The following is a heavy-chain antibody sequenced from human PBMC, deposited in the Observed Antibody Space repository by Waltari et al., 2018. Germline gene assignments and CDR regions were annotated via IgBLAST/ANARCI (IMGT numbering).Heavy chain of an antibody. V-gene: IGHV4-34*01. CDR3: ARVITTVTTYFDY. CDR2: INHSGST. CDR1: GGSFRGYY. J-gene: IGHJ4*02. Sequence: QVQLQQWGAGLLKPSETLSLTCAVYGGSFRGYYWSWIRQPPGKGLEWIGEINHSGSTNYNPSLKSRVTISVDTSKNQFSLKLSSVTAADTAVYYCARVITTVTTYFDYWGQGTLVTVSS. D-gene: IGHD4-17*01.